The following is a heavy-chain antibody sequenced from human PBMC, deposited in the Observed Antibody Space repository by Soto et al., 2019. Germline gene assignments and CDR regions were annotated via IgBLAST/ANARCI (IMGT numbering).Heavy chain of an antibody. D-gene: IGHD4-17*01. Sequence: EMQVVESGGGLIQPGGSLRLSCAASGFTVGSKYMTWVRQAPGKGLEWVSVVYTGGSTYFADSVKGRFTISRDYSKNTLYLQMNSLRAEDTAVYYCASRYLNDAYGGWDAFDIWGQGTLVTVSS. V-gene: IGHV3-53*01. CDR2: VYTGGST. CDR1: GFTVGSKY. J-gene: IGHJ3*02. CDR3: ASRYLNDAYGGWDAFDI.